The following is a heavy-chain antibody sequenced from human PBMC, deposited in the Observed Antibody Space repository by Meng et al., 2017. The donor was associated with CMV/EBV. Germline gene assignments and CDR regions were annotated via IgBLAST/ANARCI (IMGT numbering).Heavy chain of an antibody. CDR2: ISAYNGNT. CDR1: GYTFTSYG. Sequence: ASVKVSCKASGYTFTSYGISWVRQAPGQGLEWMGWISAYNGNTNYAQKLQGRVTMTTDTSTSTAYMELRSLRSDDTAVYYCARGRVSDCSSTSCYRGAHYYYYGMDVWGQGTTVTVSS. V-gene: IGHV1-18*01. J-gene: IGHJ6*02. D-gene: IGHD2-2*01. CDR3: ARGRVSDCSSTSCYRGAHYYYYGMDV.